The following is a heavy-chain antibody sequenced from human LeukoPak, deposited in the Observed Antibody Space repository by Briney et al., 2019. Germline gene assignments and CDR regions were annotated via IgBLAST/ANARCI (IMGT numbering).Heavy chain of an antibody. CDR1: GFTFTNYG. CDR2: VSYDGSNK. CDR3: AKEGYYGSGSFPDD. V-gene: IGHV3-30*18. Sequence: GGSLRLSCAASGFTFTNYGMHWVRQAPAKGLEWVGVVSYDGSNKYYPDSVKDRFTISRDNSKNTLYLQMNSLSAEDTAVYYCAKEGYYGSGSFPDDWGRGTLVTVSS. J-gene: IGHJ4*02. D-gene: IGHD3-10*01.